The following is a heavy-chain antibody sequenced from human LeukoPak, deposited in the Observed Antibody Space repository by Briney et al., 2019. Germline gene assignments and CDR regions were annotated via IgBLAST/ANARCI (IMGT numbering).Heavy chain of an antibody. V-gene: IGHV3-23*01. Sequence: GGSLRLSCAASGITFSSNAMSWVRQTPGKGLEWVSAISGSGGSTCYADSVNGRFTISRDNSKNTLYLQMNSLRAEDTAVYYCAKPKSPLLLSGRYLFDYWGQGTLVTVSS. CDR3: AKPKSPLLLSGRYLFDY. CDR1: GITFSSNA. D-gene: IGHD1-26*01. CDR2: ISGSGGST. J-gene: IGHJ4*02.